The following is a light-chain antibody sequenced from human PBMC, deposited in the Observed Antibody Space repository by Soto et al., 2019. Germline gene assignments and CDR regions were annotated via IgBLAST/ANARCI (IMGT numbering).Light chain of an antibody. CDR2: DDS. CDR1: KIGDKS. Sequence: SYVLTQPPSLSGAPGQTARITCGGNKIGDKSVHWYQQKPGQAPVLVVYDDSDLPSGIPERFSGFNSGNTATLTISGVEGGDEADYYCQVWDSRGEHQVFGTGTQLTVL. V-gene: IGLV3-21*02. J-gene: IGLJ1*01. CDR3: QVWDSRGEHQV.